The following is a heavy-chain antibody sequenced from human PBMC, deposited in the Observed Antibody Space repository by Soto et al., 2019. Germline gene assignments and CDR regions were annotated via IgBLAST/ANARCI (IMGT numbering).Heavy chain of an antibody. D-gene: IGHD3-3*01. J-gene: IGHJ6*02. CDR3: AREHPAYDFWSGYYSTPYHYYGMDV. Sequence: SVKVSCKASGYTFTRFGISWVRQAPGQGREWMGWISASKGNTNYAQKLQCRVTLTTDTSTHTVSLELRSLRPDDTAVYYCAREHPAYDFWSGYYSTPYHYYGMDVWG. CDR2: ISASKGNT. CDR1: GYTFTRFG. V-gene: IGHV1-18*04.